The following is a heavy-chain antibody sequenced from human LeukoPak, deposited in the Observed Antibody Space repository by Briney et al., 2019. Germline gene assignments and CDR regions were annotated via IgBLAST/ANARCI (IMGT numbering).Heavy chain of an antibody. CDR3: ARECSSTSCYGYGMDV. V-gene: IGHV4-31*03. J-gene: IGHJ6*02. CDR1: GASISSGGYY. D-gene: IGHD2-2*01. CDR2: IYSSGST. Sequence: SETLSLTCTVAGASISSGGYYWTWVRQHPGKGLGWVGYIYSSGSTYYNPSLKSRVTISVDTSKNQFSLKLSSVTAADTAVYYCARECSSTSCYGYGMDVWGQGTTVTVSS.